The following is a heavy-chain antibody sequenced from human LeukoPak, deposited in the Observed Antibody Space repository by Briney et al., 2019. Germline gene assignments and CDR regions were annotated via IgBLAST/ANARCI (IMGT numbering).Heavy chain of an antibody. CDR1: GFPFSSYW. CDR2: IKQDGSKK. Sequence: GGSLRLSCVASGFPFSSYWMTWVRQAPGKGLEWVANIKQDGSKKSYVDSVKGRFTISRDNAKNSLYLQMNSLRAEDTVIYYCTRVGYIDEGIDYWGQGTLVTVSS. D-gene: IGHD5-24*01. CDR3: TRVGYIDEGIDY. V-gene: IGHV3-7*04. J-gene: IGHJ4*02.